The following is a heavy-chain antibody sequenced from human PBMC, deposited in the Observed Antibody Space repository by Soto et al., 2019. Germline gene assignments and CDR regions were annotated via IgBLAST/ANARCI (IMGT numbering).Heavy chain of an antibody. V-gene: IGHV1-69*12. Sequence: QVQLVQSGAEVKKPGSSVKVSCKASGGTFSSYAISWVRQAPGQGLEWMGGIIPIFGTANYAQKFQGRVTITADESTSTAYIELSSLRSEDTAVYYCASEPPPHHYYYYGMDGWGQGTTVTVSS. CDR1: GGTFSSYA. CDR3: ASEPPPHHYYYYGMDG. CDR2: IIPIFGTA. J-gene: IGHJ6*02.